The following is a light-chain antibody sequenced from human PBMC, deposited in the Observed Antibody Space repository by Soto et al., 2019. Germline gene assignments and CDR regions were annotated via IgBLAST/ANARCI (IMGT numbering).Light chain of an antibody. J-gene: IGKJ5*01. CDR1: QTIMTY. V-gene: IGKV1-39*01. Sequence: DLQMTQSPSSLSASVGAEVTITCRASQTIMTYLNWYQLKPGKPPSLLIYAASSLQSGVPSRFSVIGSGTDGTITISSLQPEDGETYYGQQSDSIPITFGQGTRLEIK. CDR2: AAS. CDR3: QQSDSIPIT.